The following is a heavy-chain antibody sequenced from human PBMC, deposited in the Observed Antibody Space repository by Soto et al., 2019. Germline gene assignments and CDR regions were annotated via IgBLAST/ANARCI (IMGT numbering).Heavy chain of an antibody. V-gene: IGHV4-31*03. D-gene: IGHD2-2*01. CDR2: VYYSGSS. CDR1: GDSISGGASF. CDR3: AKLSCTSSTCYFPGWFDP. J-gene: IGHJ5*02. Sequence: SETLSLTCTVSGDSISGGASFWSWIRQPPGKGLEWIANVYYSGSSYYNPPLKSRLTISVDTTKNQFSLQLKSMTAADTAVYYCAKLSCTSSTCYFPGWFDPWGQGTLVTVSS.